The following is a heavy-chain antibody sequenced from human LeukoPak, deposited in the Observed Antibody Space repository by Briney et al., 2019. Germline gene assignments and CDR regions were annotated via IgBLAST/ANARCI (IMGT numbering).Heavy chain of an antibody. Sequence: PGGSLRLSCSASGFTFSSYAMHWVRQAPGKGLEYVSAISSNGGSTYYADSVKGRFTISRDNSKNTLYLQMSSLRAEDTAVYYCVKGRVVPAAPLDYWGQGTLDTVSS. D-gene: IGHD2-2*01. CDR1: GFTFSSYA. V-gene: IGHV3-64D*06. J-gene: IGHJ4*02. CDR3: VKGRVVPAAPLDY. CDR2: ISSNGGST.